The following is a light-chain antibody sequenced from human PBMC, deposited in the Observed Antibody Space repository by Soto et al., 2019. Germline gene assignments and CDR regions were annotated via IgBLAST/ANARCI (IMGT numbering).Light chain of an antibody. V-gene: IGLV1-47*03. CDR3: AAWDDTLNGLV. Sequence: QPVLTQPPSASGTPGQRVTISCSGSSSNIGSNYVYWYQQVPGTAPRLLMYRASQRPSGVPDRFSGSKSGTSASLAISGLWSEDEADYYCAAWDDTLNGLVFGGGTKLTVL. J-gene: IGLJ2*01. CDR1: SSNIGSNY. CDR2: RAS.